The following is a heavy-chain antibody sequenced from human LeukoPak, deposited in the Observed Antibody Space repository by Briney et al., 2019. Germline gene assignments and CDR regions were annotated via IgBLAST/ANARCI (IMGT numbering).Heavy chain of an antibody. J-gene: IGHJ4*02. CDR3: ARDRRAVAGTGPFDY. CDR2: INSDGSST. CDR1: GFTFSSYW. D-gene: IGHD6-19*01. V-gene: IGHV3-74*01. Sequence: GGSLRLSCAASGFTFSSYWMHWVRQAPGKGLVWVSRINSDGSSTSYADSMKGRFTISRDNAKNTLYLQMNSLRAEDTAVYYCARDRRAVAGTGPFDYWGQGTLVTVSS.